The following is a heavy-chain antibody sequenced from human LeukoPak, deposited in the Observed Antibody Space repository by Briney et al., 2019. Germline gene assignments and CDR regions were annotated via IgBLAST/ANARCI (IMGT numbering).Heavy chain of an antibody. CDR3: ASSVYYYDSSGYYN. D-gene: IGHD3-22*01. CDR1: GGSISSGDYY. CDR2: IYYSGST. V-gene: IGHV4-30-4*08. Sequence: SQTLSLTCTVSGGSISSGDYYWSWIRQPPGKGLEWIGYIYYSGSTYYNPSLKSRFTISVDTSKNQFSLKLSSVTAADTAVYYCASSVYYYDSSGYYNWGQGTLVTVSS. J-gene: IGHJ4*02.